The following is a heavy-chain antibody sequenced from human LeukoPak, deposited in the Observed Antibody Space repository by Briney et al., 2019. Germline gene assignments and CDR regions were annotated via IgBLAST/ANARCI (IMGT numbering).Heavy chain of an antibody. CDR1: GGSISSYY. Sequence: KPSETLSLTCTVSGGSISSYYWSWIRQPAGKGLEWIGRIYTSGSTDYNPSLKSRVTMSVDTSKNQFSLKLSSVTAADTAVYFCARAVTTKTYYYMDVWGKGTTVTVSS. J-gene: IGHJ6*03. CDR2: IYTSGST. CDR3: ARAVTTKTYYYMDV. D-gene: IGHD4-11*01. V-gene: IGHV4-4*07.